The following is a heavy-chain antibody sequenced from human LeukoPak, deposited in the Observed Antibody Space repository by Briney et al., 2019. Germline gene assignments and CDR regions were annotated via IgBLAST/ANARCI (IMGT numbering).Heavy chain of an antibody. CDR1: GFPFSSYW. V-gene: IGHV3-7*03. D-gene: IGHD6-19*01. J-gene: IGHJ4*02. Sequence: GALRLSCVASGFPFSSYWMTWVRQAPGKGLEWVASIKQDGSKKSYVDSVKGRFTISRDNSKNTLFLQMNSLRAEDTAVYYCARGHIAVAGHYGAGPSDYWGQGTLVTVSS. CDR3: ARGHIAVAGHYGAGPSDY. CDR2: IKQDGSKK.